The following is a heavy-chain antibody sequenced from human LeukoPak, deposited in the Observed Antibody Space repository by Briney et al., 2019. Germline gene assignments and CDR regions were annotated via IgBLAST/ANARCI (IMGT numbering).Heavy chain of an antibody. CDR3: AKIEGSSSYYFDH. J-gene: IGHJ4*02. D-gene: IGHD6-6*01. CDR1: GFTFSTYA. V-gene: IGHV3-30*18. CDR2: ISYDGGST. Sequence: LGRCLRLSCAASGFTFSTYAMHWVRQAPGKGLEWVAIISYDGGSTSYADSVKGRFTISRDNSKNTLYLQMSSLRTEDTAVYYCAKIEGSSSYYFDHWGQGTLVTVSS.